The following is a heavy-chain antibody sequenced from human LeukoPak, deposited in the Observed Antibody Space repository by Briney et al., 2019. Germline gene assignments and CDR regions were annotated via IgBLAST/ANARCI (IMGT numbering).Heavy chain of an antibody. CDR1: GFTFSSYA. V-gene: IGHV3-23*01. D-gene: IGHD3-16*02. Sequence: PAGSLRLSCAASGFTFSSYAMSWVRQAPGKGLEWVSAISGSGGSTYYADSVKGRFTISRDNSKNTLYLQMNSLRAEDTAVYYCAKDSPLMITFGGVIVPRMDVWGQGTTVTVSS. CDR3: AKDSPLMITFGGVIVPRMDV. J-gene: IGHJ6*02. CDR2: ISGSGGST.